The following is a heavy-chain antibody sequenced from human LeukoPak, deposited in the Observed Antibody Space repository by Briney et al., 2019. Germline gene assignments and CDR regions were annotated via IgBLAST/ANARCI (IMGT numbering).Heavy chain of an antibody. J-gene: IGHJ6*03. V-gene: IGHV3-23*01. CDR3: AEKGVRENDLFYYYYMDV. D-gene: IGHD1-1*01. CDR1: GFTFSSYA. CDR2: ISGSGGST. Sequence: GGSLRLSCAASGFTFSSYAMSWVRQAPGKGLEWVSAISGSGGSTYYADSVKGRFTISRDNSKNTLYLQMHSLRAEDTAVYYCAEKGVRENDLFYYYYMDVWGKGTTVTVSS.